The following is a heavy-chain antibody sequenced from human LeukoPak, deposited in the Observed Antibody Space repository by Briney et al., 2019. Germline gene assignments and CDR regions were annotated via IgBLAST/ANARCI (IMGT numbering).Heavy chain of an antibody. Sequence: GGSLRLSCAAFGFTFSSYAMHWVRQAPGKGLEWVAVISYDGSNKYYADSVKGRFTISRDNSKNTLYLQMNSLRAEDTAVFYCAREQPKLLFDSSGYYWGQGTLVTVSS. V-gene: IGHV3-30-3*01. CDR3: AREQPKLLFDSSGYY. J-gene: IGHJ4*02. D-gene: IGHD3-22*01. CDR2: ISYDGSNK. CDR1: GFTFSSYA.